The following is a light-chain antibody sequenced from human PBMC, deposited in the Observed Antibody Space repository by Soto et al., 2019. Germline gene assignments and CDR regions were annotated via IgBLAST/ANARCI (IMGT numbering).Light chain of an antibody. Sequence: QSVLTQPPSVSGAPGQRVTISCTGSNSNIGAGYDVHWYQQLPGTAPKLLIYGNSNRPSGVPDRFSGSKSVTSASLAITGLQAEDEADYYCQSYDSSLSGSVFXTGTKDTVL. J-gene: IGLJ1*01. CDR1: NSNIGAGYD. CDR3: QSYDSSLSGSV. CDR2: GNS. V-gene: IGLV1-40*01.